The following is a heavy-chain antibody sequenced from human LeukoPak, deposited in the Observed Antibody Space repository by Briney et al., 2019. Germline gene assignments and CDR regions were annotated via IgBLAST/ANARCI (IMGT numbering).Heavy chain of an antibody. CDR1: GYTFTSYD. CDR2: MNPNSGNT. J-gene: IGHJ4*02. V-gene: IGHV1-8*03. Sequence: ASVTVSCKASGYTFTSYDINWVRQATGQGLEWMGWMNPNSGNTGYAQKFQGRVTITRNTSISTAYMELSSLRSEDAAVYYCAGVGIAAAGGLDYWGQGTLVTVSS. D-gene: IGHD6-13*01. CDR3: AGVGIAAAGGLDY.